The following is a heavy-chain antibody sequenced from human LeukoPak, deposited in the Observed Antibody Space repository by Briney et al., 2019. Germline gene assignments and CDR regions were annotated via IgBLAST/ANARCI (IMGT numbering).Heavy chain of an antibody. D-gene: IGHD6-13*01. CDR2: ISYDGSNK. V-gene: IGHV3-30-3*01. J-gene: IGHJ6*02. CDR1: GFTFSSYA. Sequence: GGSLRLSCAASGFTFSSYAMHWVRQAPGKGLEWVAVISYDGSNKYYADSVKGRFTISRDNSKNTLYLQMNSLRAEDTAVYYCARAYSSSWNIPAYYYYGMDVWGQGTTVTVSS. CDR3: ARAYSSSWNIPAYYYYGMDV.